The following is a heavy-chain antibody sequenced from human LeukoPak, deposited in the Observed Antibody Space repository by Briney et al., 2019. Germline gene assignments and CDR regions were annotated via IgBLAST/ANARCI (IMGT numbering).Heavy chain of an antibody. Sequence: GGSLRLSCAASGFTVSSNYMSWVRQGPGKGLECVSVISNDGDTYYADSVKGRFTISRDTSKNTVSLQMNSLRAEDTAVYYCARHYGSGSFNFDYWGQGTLVTVSS. J-gene: IGHJ4*02. CDR3: ARHYGSGSFNFDY. V-gene: IGHV3-66*04. CDR1: GFTVSSNY. CDR2: ISNDGDT. D-gene: IGHD3-10*01.